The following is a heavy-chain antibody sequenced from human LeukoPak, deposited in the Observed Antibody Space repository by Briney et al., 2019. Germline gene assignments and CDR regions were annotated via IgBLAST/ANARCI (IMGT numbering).Heavy chain of an antibody. V-gene: IGHV4-31*03. D-gene: IGHD2-15*01. CDR1: GDSISSGNYY. CDR3: AREYRGYCSGGSCYGWFDP. Sequence: PSETLSLTCTVSGDSISSGNYYWSWIRQHPGKGLEWIGYIYYSGSTYYNPSLKSRVTISMDTSKNQFSLKLNSVSAADTAVYYCAREYRGYCSGGSCYGWFDPWGQETLVTVSS. J-gene: IGHJ5*02. CDR2: IYYSGST.